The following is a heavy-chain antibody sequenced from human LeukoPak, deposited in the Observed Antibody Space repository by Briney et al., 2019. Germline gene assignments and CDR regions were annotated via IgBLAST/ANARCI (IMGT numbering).Heavy chain of an antibody. J-gene: IGHJ4*02. V-gene: IGHV1-8*01. CDR1: GYTFTSYD. CDR3: ARDRHYSSGAFDY. D-gene: IGHD3-22*01. Sequence: AAAKVSCKASGYTFTSYDINWVRQATGQRLEWMGWMNPNSGNTGYAQKFQGRVTMTRNTSISTAYMELSSLRSEDTAVYYCARDRHYSSGAFDYWGQGTLVTVSS. CDR2: MNPNSGNT.